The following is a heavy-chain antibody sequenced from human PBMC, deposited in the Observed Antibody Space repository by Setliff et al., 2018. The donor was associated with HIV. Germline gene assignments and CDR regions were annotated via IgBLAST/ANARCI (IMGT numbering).Heavy chain of an antibody. CDR3: ARRGGYCSGGSCYRRAFFDY. Sequence: SVKVSCKASGGTFSSYAISWVRQAPGQGLEWMGGIIPILGIANHAQKFQGRVMITTDESTSTAYMELSSLRSEDTAVYYCARRGGYCSGGSCYRRAFFDYWGQGTLVTVSS. CDR2: IIPILGIA. V-gene: IGHV1-69*10. CDR1: GGTFSSYA. D-gene: IGHD2-15*01. J-gene: IGHJ4*02.